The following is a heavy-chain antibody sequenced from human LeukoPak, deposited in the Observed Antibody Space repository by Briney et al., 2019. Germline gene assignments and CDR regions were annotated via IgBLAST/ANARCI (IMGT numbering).Heavy chain of an antibody. D-gene: IGHD3-10*01. Sequence: SETLSLTCTVSGGSISSSSYYWGWIRQPPGKGLERIGSIYYSGSTYYNPSLKSRVTISVDTSKNQFSLKLSSVTAADTAVYYCARPSTYYYGSGSYYQASFNYWGQGTLVTVSS. CDR1: GGSISSSSYY. CDR2: IYYSGST. V-gene: IGHV4-39*01. CDR3: ARPSTYYYGSGSYYQASFNY. J-gene: IGHJ4*02.